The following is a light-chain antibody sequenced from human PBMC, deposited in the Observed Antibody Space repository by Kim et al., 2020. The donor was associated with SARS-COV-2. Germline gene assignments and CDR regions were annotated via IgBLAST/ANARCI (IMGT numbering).Light chain of an antibody. V-gene: IGLV1-44*01. CDR3: AAWDDRLNGCV. Sequence: QSVLTQPPSASGTPGQRVTISCSGRSSNIGTNYVNWYQQLPGTAPKLLTHSNDQRPSGVPDRFSGSKSATSASLVIGGLRSEDEADYYCAAWDDRLNGCVFGTGTKVTVL. CDR2: SND. J-gene: IGLJ1*01. CDR1: SSNIGTNY.